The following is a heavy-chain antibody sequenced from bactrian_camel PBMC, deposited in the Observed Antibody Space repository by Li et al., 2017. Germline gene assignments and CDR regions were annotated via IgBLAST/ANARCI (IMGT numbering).Heavy chain of an antibody. CDR3: AAEAGQWWSRLREADFYY. D-gene: IGHD2*01. CDR2: INSIDET. Sequence: VQLVESGGGSVQAGGSLRLSCAFDAYTPANVRMAWFRQTPGNQREGVASINSIDETEYADSVQGRFTISKDNAKHTLYLQMNNLKVEDTAIYYCAAEAGQWWSRLREADFYYWGQGTQVTVS. J-gene: IGHJ6*01. CDR1: AYTPANVR. V-gene: IGHV3S53*01.